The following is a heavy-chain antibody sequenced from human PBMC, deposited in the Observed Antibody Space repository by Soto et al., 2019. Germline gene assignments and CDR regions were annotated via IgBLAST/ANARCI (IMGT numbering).Heavy chain of an antibody. Sequence: QVQLQESGPGLVKPSQTLSLTCTVSGGSISSGGYYWSWIRQHPGKGVGWIGYIYYSGSTYYNPSLKSRVTISVDTSKNQFSLKLSSVTAADTAVYYCARDGVLWFGDTSLGYFDLWGRGTLVTVSS. CDR1: GGSISSGGYY. CDR3: ARDGVLWFGDTSLGYFDL. CDR2: IYYSGST. V-gene: IGHV4-31*03. D-gene: IGHD3-10*01. J-gene: IGHJ2*01.